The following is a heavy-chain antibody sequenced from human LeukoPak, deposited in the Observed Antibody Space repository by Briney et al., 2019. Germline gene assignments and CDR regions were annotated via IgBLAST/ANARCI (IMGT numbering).Heavy chain of an antibody. J-gene: IGHJ5*02. D-gene: IGHD5-18*01. CDR1: GFSFSFYA. CDR3: ASFKDGYIYNWFDP. V-gene: IGHV3-23*01. CDR2: IGSSGDNT. Sequence: GGSLRLSCAASGFSFSFYAMTWVRQAPGKGLEWVAGIGSSGDNTYYADSVKGRFTISRDNSKNTLFLQMNSLRAADTAVYYCASFKDGYIYNWFDPWGQGTLVTVSS.